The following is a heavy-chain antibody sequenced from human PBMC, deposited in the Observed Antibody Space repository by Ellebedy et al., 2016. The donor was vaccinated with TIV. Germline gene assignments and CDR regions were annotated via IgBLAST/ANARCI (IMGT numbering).Heavy chain of an antibody. D-gene: IGHD3-10*01. Sequence: GSLRLXXTVSGGSISSYYWSWIRQPPGKGLEWIGYIYYSGSTNYNPSLKSRVTISVDTSKNQFSLKLNSVTAADTAVYYCARGPRRVRGVIRGFDYWGQGTLVTVSS. J-gene: IGHJ4*02. CDR3: ARGPRRVRGVIRGFDY. CDR1: GGSISSYY. V-gene: IGHV4-59*01. CDR2: IYYSGST.